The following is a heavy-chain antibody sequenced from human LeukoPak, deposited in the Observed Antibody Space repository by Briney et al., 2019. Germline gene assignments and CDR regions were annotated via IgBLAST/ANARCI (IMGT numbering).Heavy chain of an antibody. D-gene: IGHD2-21*01. V-gene: IGHV4-30-4*08. J-gene: IGHJ3*02. CDR3: AAPGIAIQGNAFDI. CDR1: GGSISSGDYY. CDR2: IYYSGST. Sequence: SETLSLTCTVSGGSISSGDYYWSWIRQSPGKGLEWIGYIYYSGSTYYNPSLKSRVTISVDTSKNQFSLKLSSVTAADTAVYYCAAPGIAIQGNAFDIWGQGTMVTVSS.